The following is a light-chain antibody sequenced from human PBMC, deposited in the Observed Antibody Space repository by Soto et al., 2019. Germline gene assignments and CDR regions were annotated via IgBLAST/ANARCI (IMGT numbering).Light chain of an antibody. V-gene: IGLV2-11*01. CDR3: CSYAGRYTYV. Sequence: QSALTQPRSVSGSPGQSVSISCTGTSSDVGGYTYVSWYQQHPGKAPKVMIYDVRKRPSGVPDRFSGSKSGNTASLTISGLQSEDEADYYCCSYAGRYTYVFGTGTKLTVL. CDR1: SSDVGGYTY. J-gene: IGLJ1*01. CDR2: DVR.